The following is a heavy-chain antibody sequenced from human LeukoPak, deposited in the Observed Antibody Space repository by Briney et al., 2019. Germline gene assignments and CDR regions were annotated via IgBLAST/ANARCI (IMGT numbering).Heavy chain of an antibody. J-gene: IGHJ4*02. V-gene: IGHV4-39*01. D-gene: IGHD3/OR15-3a*01. CDR1: GVSISSSYSY. CDR3: ARQTGSGLFILP. Sequence: WGTLSLTCTVSGVSISSSYSYWGWIRQPPGMGLEWIGSIYYTGNTYYNASLKSQVSISIDTSKNQFSLKLTSVTAADTAVYYCARQTGSGLFILPGGQGTLVTVSS. CDR2: IYYTGNT.